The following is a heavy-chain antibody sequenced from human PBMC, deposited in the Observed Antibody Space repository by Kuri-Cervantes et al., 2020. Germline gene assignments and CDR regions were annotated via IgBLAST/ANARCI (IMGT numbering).Heavy chain of an antibody. V-gene: IGHV1-18*01. D-gene: IGHD5-18*01. CDR3: ARDRGRGYSYGCAPYYYMDV. Sequence: ASVKVSCKASGYTFTSYGISWVRQAPGQGLEWMGWISAYNGDTNYAQKLQGRVTMTTDTSTSTAYMELRSLRSDDTAVYYCARDRGRGYSYGCAPYYYMDVWGKGTTVTVSS. CDR2: ISAYNGDT. J-gene: IGHJ6*03. CDR1: GYTFTSYG.